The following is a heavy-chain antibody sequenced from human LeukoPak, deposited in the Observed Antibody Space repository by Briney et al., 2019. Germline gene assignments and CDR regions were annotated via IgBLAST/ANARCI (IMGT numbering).Heavy chain of an antibody. Sequence: VGSLRLSCAASGITFSSYGMHWVRQAPGKGLEWVAFIRYDGSNKYYADSVKGRFTISRDNAKNSLYLQMNSLRAEDTAVYYCARDHYDFWSGYYIFDYWGQGTLVTVSS. CDR1: GITFSSYG. J-gene: IGHJ4*02. D-gene: IGHD3-3*01. CDR2: IRYDGSNK. CDR3: ARDHYDFWSGYYIFDY. V-gene: IGHV3-30*02.